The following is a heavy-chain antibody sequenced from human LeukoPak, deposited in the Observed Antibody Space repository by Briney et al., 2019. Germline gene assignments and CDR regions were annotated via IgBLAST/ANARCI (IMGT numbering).Heavy chain of an antibody. Sequence: SETLSLTCTVSGGSISSYYWSWIRQPPGKGLEWIGYIYYSGSTNYNPSLKSRVTISVDTSKNQFSLKLKSVTAADTAVYYCARLAVALGWFDPWGQGTLVTVSS. CDR3: ARLAVALGWFDP. V-gene: IGHV4-59*01. J-gene: IGHJ5*02. D-gene: IGHD6-19*01. CDR1: GGSISSYY. CDR2: IYYSGST.